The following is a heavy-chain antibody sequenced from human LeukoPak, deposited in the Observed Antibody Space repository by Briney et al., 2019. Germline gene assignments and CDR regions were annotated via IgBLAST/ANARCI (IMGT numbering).Heavy chain of an antibody. CDR2: INHSGST. CDR3: ARGGHYDVLTGYCTPFDN. D-gene: IGHD3-9*01. CDR1: GGSFSGYY. Sequence: SETLPLTCAVYGGSFSGYYWSWIRQPPGKGLEWIGEINHSGSTNYNPSLKSRVTISVDTSKNQFSLRLSSVTAADTAVYFCARGGHYDVLTGYCTPFDNWGQGTLVTVSS. V-gene: IGHV4-34*01. J-gene: IGHJ4*02.